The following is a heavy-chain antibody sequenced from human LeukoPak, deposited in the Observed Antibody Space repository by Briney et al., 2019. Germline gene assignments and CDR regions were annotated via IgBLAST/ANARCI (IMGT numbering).Heavy chain of an antibody. Sequence: GGSLRLSCAASGFTFSDYYMSWIRQAPGKGLEWVSYISSSSSYTNYADSVKGRFTISRDNAKNSLYLQMNSLRAEDTAVYYCARGFSDILTGYDAFDIWGQGTMVTVSS. J-gene: IGHJ3*02. CDR3: ARGFSDILTGYDAFDI. V-gene: IGHV3-11*05. D-gene: IGHD3-9*01. CDR2: ISSSSSYT. CDR1: GFTFSDYY.